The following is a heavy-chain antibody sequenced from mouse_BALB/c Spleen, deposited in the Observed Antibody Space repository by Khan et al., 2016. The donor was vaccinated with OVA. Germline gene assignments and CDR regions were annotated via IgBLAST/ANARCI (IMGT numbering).Heavy chain of an antibody. Sequence: EVELVESGGDLVKPGGSLKLSCAASGLTFSNYSMSWVRQTPDKRLEWVASISSDGDYTYYSDSVKGRFTISRDNAKNTLYLQMSSLKSEDTAMYDCPSRLTGSFDYWGQGTLVTVSA. CDR2: ISSDGDYT. CDR3: PSRLTGSFDY. J-gene: IGHJ3*01. D-gene: IGHD4-1*01. V-gene: IGHV5-6*01. CDR1: GLTFSNYS.